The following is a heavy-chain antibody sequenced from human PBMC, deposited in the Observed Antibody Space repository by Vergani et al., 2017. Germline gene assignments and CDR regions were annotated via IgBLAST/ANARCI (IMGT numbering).Heavy chain of an antibody. J-gene: IGHJ6*03. CDR3: ARAPSDTWYYYYMDV. CDR1: GFTFSSYA. Sequence: QVQLVESGGGVVQPGRSLRLSCAASGFTFSSYAMHWVRQAPGKGLEWVAVISYDGSNKYYADSVKGRFTISRDNAKNSLYLQMNSLRAEDTAVYYCARAPSDTWYYYYMDVWGKGTTVTVSS. D-gene: IGHD5-18*01. CDR2: ISYDGSNK. V-gene: IGHV3-30*07.